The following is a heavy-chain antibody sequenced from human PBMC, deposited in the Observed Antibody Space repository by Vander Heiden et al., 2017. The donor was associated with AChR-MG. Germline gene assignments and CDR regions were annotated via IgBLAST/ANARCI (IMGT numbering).Heavy chain of an antibody. V-gene: IGHV3-30*18. Sequence: QVQLVASGGGVVQPGRSLRLSCAASGLPFRTYGMPGVRQAPGKGLEWVAVISYDGSNKYYADSVKGRFTISRDNSKNTLYLQMNSLRAEDTAVYYCAKVSDFWSGYYRYYYYGMDVWGQGTTVTVSS. CDR3: AKVSDFWSGYYRYYYYGMDV. J-gene: IGHJ6*02. CDR2: ISYDGSNK. CDR1: GLPFRTYG. D-gene: IGHD3-3*01.